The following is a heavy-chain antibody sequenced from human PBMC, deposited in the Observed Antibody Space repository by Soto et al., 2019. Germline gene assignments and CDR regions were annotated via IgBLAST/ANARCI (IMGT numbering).Heavy chain of an antibody. CDR2: ISYDGSNE. J-gene: IGHJ4*02. Sequence: GGSLRLSCAASGFTFSSYGMHWVRQAPGKGLEWVAVISYDGSNEYYADSVKGRFTISRDNSKNTLYLQMNSLRAEDTAVYYCAKDSKSWGSYRYTGSFDYWGQGTLVTVSS. CDR1: GFTFSSYG. V-gene: IGHV3-30*18. D-gene: IGHD3-16*02. CDR3: AKDSKSWGSYRYTGSFDY.